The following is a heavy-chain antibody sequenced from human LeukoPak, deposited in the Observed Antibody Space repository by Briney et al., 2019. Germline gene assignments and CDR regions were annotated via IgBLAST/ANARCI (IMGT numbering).Heavy chain of an antibody. CDR1: GFTFSSYS. D-gene: IGHD2-2*01. J-gene: IGHJ4*02. Sequence: PGGSLRLSCAASGFTFSSYSMNWVRQAPGKGLEWVSSISSSSSYIYYADSVKGRFTISRDNSKNTLYLQMNSLRAEDTAVYYCAKDPYTYCSSTSCPFDYWGQGTLVTVSS. CDR3: AKDPYTYCSSTSCPFDY. CDR2: ISSSSSYI. V-gene: IGHV3-21*01.